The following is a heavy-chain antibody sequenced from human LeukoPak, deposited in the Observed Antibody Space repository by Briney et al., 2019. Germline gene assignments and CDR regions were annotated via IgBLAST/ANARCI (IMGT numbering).Heavy chain of an antibody. CDR2: INQDGGEK. J-gene: IGHJ4*02. CDR3: ARDSETPFDY. Sequence: GGSLRLSCGVSGFSLRSYWMSWVRQAPGKGLEWVANINQDGGEKYYLDSVKGRFTISRDNSKNTLYLQMNSLRAEDTAVYYCARDSETPFDYWGQGTLVTVSS. V-gene: IGHV3-7*01. CDR1: GFSLRSYW.